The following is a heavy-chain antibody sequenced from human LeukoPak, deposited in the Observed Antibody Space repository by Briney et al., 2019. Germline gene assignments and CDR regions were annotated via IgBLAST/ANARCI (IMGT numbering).Heavy chain of an antibody. D-gene: IGHD3-22*01. CDR2: ISAYNGNT. Sequence: ASVKVSCKASGYTFTSYGISWVRQAPGQGLEWMGWISAYNGNTNYAQKFQGRVTMTRDTSISTAYMELSRLRSDDTAVYYCARDYYDSSGYYSYTYYFDYWGQGTLVTVSS. CDR1: GYTFTSYG. J-gene: IGHJ4*02. V-gene: IGHV1-18*01. CDR3: ARDYYDSSGYYSYTYYFDY.